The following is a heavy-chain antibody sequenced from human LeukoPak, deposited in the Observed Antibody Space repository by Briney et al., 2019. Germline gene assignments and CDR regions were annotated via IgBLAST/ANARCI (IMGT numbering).Heavy chain of an antibody. J-gene: IGHJ4*02. CDR3: ARARTYYDSSGEYFDY. CDR1: GYTFTGYY. Sequence: ASVKVSCTAPGYTFTGYYMHWVRQAPGQGLEWMGRINPNSGGTNYAQKFQGRVTMTRDTSISTAYMELSRLRSDDTAVYYCARARTYYDSSGEYFDYWGQGTLVTVSS. V-gene: IGHV1-2*06. D-gene: IGHD3-22*01. CDR2: INPNSGGT.